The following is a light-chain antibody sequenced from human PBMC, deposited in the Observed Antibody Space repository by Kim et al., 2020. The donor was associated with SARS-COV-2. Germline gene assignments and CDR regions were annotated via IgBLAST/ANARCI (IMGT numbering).Light chain of an antibody. Sequence: GQSVTISCTGTNSDFGAYNYVSWYQQHPGKAPKLMIYDVSKRPSGVPDRFSGSKSGNTASLTISGLQAEDDADYYCCSYAGSYTWVFGGGTQLTVL. J-gene: IGLJ3*02. V-gene: IGLV2-11*01. CDR1: NSDFGAYNY. CDR3: CSYAGSYTWV. CDR2: DVS.